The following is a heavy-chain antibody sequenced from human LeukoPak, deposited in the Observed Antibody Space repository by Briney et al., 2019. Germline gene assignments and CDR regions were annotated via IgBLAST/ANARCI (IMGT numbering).Heavy chain of an antibody. CDR3: ATVRYYDSSGYYL. Sequence: ASVKVSCKASGYTFTGYYMHWVRQAPGQGLEWMGWINPNSGGTNYAQKFQGRVTMTEDTSTDTAYMELSSRRSEDTAVYYCATVRYYDSSGYYLWGQGTLVTVSS. CDR2: INPNSGGT. CDR1: GYTFTGYY. D-gene: IGHD3-22*01. J-gene: IGHJ4*02. V-gene: IGHV1-2*02.